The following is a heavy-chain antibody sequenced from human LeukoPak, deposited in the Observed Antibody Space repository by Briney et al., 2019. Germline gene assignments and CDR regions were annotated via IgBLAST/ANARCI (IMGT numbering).Heavy chain of an antibody. CDR1: GYTFTSYY. CDR3: ACGAVAGRWFDP. CDR2: INPSGGST. D-gene: IGHD6-19*01. J-gene: IGHJ5*02. V-gene: IGHV1-46*01. Sequence: GASVKVSCKAFGYTFTSYYMHWVRQAPGQGLEWMGIINPSGGSTSYAQKFQGRVTMTRDTSTSTVYMELSSLRSEDTAVYYCACGAVAGRWFDPWGQGTLVTVSS.